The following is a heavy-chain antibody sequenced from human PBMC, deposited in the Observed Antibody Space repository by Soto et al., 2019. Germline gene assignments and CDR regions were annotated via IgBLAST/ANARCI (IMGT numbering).Heavy chain of an antibody. CDR3: AKDLSSSPRDYSYYYGMDV. Sequence: PGGSLRLSCAASGFTFSTYALTWVRQAAGKGLEWVSVINSCGSTNFADSVKGRFTVSRDNSKNTLYLQMNSLRAEDTAIYYCAKDLSSSPRDYSYYYGMDVWVQGTTVTVSS. V-gene: IGHV3-23*01. CDR1: GFTFSTYA. J-gene: IGHJ6*02. D-gene: IGHD6-6*01. CDR2: INSCGST.